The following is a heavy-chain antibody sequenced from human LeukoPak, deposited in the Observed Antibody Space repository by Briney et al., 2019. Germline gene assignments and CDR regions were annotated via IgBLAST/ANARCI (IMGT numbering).Heavy chain of an antibody. CDR1: GGSISSSSYY. CDR3: ARLPIDYYGSGSYPFDY. CDR2: IYYSGST. Sequence: SETLSLTCTVSGGSISSSSYYWSWIRQPPGKGLEWIGSIYYSGSTYYNPSLKSRVTISVDTSKNQFSLKLSSVTAADTAVYYCARLPIDYYGSGSYPFDYWGQGTLVTVSS. V-gene: IGHV4-39*01. J-gene: IGHJ4*02. D-gene: IGHD3-10*01.